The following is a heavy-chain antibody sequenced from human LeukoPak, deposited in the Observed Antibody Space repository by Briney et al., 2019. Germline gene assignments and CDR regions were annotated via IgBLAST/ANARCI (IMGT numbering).Heavy chain of an antibody. CDR2: INHSGST. D-gene: IGHD3-10*01. J-gene: IGHJ5*02. V-gene: IGHV4-34*01. CDR1: GGSFSGYY. CDR3: ARDLVVDYGSGNDFRFDP. Sequence: SETLSLTCAVYGGSFSGYYWSWIRQPPGKGLEWIGEINHSGSTNYNPSLKSRVTISVDKSKNQFSLKLSSVTAADTAVYYCARDLVVDYGSGNDFRFDPWGQGTLVTVSS.